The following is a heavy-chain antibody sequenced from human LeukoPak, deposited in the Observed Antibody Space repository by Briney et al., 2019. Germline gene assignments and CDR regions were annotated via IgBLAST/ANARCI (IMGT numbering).Heavy chain of an antibody. CDR3: ARSAIHPYYDSSGCPGY. J-gene: IGHJ4*02. Sequence: ASVKVSCKASGYTFTGYYMHWVRPAPGQGLEWMGWINPNSGGTNYAQKFQGRVTMTRDTSISTAYLALSRLRSDDTAVYYCARSAIHPYYDSSGCPGYWGQGTLVTVSS. D-gene: IGHD3-22*01. CDR2: INPNSGGT. CDR1: GYTFTGYY. V-gene: IGHV1-2*02.